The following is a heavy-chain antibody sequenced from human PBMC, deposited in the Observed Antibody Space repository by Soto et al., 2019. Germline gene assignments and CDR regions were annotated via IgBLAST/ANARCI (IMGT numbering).Heavy chain of an antibody. Sequence: SQTLSLTCAVSAGSISSGGYSWSWIRQPPGKGLEWIRYIYHSVSTYYNPSLKSRVTISVDRSKNQFSLKLSSVTAADTAVYYCARAAGLLRLRHAFDIWGQGTMVTVSS. CDR3: ARAAGLLRLRHAFDI. V-gene: IGHV4-30-2*01. CDR1: AGSISSGGYS. D-gene: IGHD5-18*01. J-gene: IGHJ3*02. CDR2: IYHSVST.